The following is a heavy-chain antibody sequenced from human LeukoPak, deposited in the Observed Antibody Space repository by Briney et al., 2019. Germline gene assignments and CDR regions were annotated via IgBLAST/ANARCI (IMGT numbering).Heavy chain of an antibody. J-gene: IGHJ5*02. V-gene: IGHV4-39*07. CDR3: ARRAPTARSITMVRGVIWYWFDP. CDR2: MYYTGST. Sequence: SETPSLTFTVSGDSINSSSYYWGWIRQPPGKGPEWIGTMYYTGSTYYNPSLKSRVTMSVDTSKNQFSLKLSSVTAADTAVYYCARRAPTARSITMVRGVIWYWFDPWGQGTLVTVSS. CDR1: GDSINSSSYY. D-gene: IGHD3-10*01.